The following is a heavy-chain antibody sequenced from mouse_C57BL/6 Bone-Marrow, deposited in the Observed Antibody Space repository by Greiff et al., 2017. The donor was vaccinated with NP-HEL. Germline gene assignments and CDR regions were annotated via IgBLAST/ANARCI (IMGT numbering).Heavy chain of an antibody. CDR1: GYTFTDYY. CDR2: INPYNGGT. V-gene: IGHV1-19*01. Sequence: VQLQQSGPVLVKPGASVKMSCKASGYTFTDYYMNWVKQSHGKSLEWIGVINPYNGGTSYNQKFKGKATLTVDKSSSTAYMELNSLTSEDSAVYYCARGITTVVARYWYFDVWGTGTTVTVSS. D-gene: IGHD1-1*01. CDR3: ARGITTVVARYWYFDV. J-gene: IGHJ1*03.